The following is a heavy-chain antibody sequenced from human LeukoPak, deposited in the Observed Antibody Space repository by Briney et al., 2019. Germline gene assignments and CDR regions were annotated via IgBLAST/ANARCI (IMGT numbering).Heavy chain of an antibody. CDR3: AREGFGYCSSTSCLNWFDP. V-gene: IGHV3-7*01. CDR2: IKQDGSEK. J-gene: IGHJ5*02. CDR1: AFTFRNYW. Sequence: PGGSLRLSCAASAFTFRNYWMTWVRQAPGKGLEWVANIKQDGSEKYYVDSVKGRFTISRDNAENSLYLQMNSVRAEDTAVYYCAREGFGYCSSTSCLNWFDPWGQGTLVTVSS. D-gene: IGHD2-2*01.